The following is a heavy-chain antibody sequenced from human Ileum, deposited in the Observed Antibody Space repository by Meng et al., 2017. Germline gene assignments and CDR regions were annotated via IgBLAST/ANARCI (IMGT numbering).Heavy chain of an antibody. CDR3: ARDYWGSLDY. V-gene: IGHV4-61*08. Sequence: VQWRGPCQGLVRPSAPPSLMSIVSGDSVSSAAYQWGWIRQPPGKALEWIGYAANSFDPSPNYNPSLKSRVTISLDTPKNQFSLKLTSVTAADTAVYYCARDYWGSLDYWGQGILVTVSS. CDR1: GDSVSSAAYQ. D-gene: IGHD7-27*01. CDR2: AANSFDPSP. J-gene: IGHJ4*02.